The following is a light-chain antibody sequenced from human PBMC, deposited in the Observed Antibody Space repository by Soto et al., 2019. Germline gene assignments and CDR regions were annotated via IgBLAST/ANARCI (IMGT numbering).Light chain of an antibody. V-gene: IGKV1-5*03. Sequence: DIQMTQSPSTLSASVGDRVTITCRPSQSINSWLAWYQQEPGKAPKLLIYKASTLQSGVPSRFSGSGSGTEFTLTISTLQPDDFATYYCHQYNTKPVSFGGGTKVDIK. CDR2: KAS. J-gene: IGKJ4*01. CDR1: QSINSW. CDR3: HQYNTKPVS.